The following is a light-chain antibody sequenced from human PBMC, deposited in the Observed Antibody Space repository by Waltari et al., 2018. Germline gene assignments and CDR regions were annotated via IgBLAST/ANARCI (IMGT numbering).Light chain of an antibody. J-gene: IGLJ2*01. CDR1: TGPVTSGHY. CDR2: DTT. V-gene: IGLV7-46*01. Sequence: QAVVTQEPSLTVSPGGTVTLTCGPSTGPVTSGHYPHWFQQKPGQAPRTLIYDTTNKPSWTPARFSGSLLGGKAALTLSGAQPEDEAEYYCLLAYSGARVFGGGTRLTVL. CDR3: LLAYSGARV.